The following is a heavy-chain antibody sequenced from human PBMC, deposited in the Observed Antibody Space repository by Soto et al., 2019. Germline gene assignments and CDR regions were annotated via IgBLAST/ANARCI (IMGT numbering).Heavy chain of an antibody. CDR1: GGTFSSYA. V-gene: IGHV1-69*13. D-gene: IGHD6-13*01. CDR2: IIPMFGTG. J-gene: IGHJ5*02. Sequence: SVKVSCKASGGTFSSYAISWVRQAPGQGLEWMGGIIPMFGTGNYAQKFQGRVTITADESTSTAYMELSSLRSEDTAVYYCARDSGNSSKWYNWFDPWGQGTLVTVSS. CDR3: ARDSGNSSKWYNWFDP.